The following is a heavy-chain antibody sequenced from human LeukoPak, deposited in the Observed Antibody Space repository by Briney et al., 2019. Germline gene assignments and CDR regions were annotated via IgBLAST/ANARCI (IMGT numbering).Heavy chain of an antibody. V-gene: IGHV4-34*01. J-gene: IGHJ4*02. Sequence: SETLSLTCAVYGGSSSGYYWSWIRQPPGKGLEWIGEINHSGSTNYNPSLKSRVTISVDTSKNQFSLKLSSVTAADTAVYFCARGNSMARFDYWGQGTLVTVSS. D-gene: IGHD3-10*01. CDR3: ARGNSMARFDY. CDR1: GGSSSGYY. CDR2: INHSGST.